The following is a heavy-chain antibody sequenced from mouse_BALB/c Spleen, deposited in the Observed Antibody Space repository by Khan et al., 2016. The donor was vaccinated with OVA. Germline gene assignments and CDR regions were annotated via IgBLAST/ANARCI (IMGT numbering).Heavy chain of an antibody. CDR3: ARRNYFGYTFAY. V-gene: IGHV1-77*01. D-gene: IGHD1-2*01. Sequence: QVQLQQSGAELARPGASVKLSCKASGYTFTDFYINWVKQRTGQGLEWIGEISPGSGDTFYNERFKDKATLTADKSSNTAYMQLSSLTSEASAVYFCARRNYFGYTFAYWGQGTLVTVS. CDR1: GYTFTDFY. CDR2: ISPGSGDT. J-gene: IGHJ3*01.